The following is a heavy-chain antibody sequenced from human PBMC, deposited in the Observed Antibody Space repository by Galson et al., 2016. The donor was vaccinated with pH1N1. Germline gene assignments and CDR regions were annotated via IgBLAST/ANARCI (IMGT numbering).Heavy chain of an antibody. CDR3: ARVQIYSDSHYMDV. CDR1: GFTFSTYS. J-gene: IGHJ6*02. D-gene: IGHD3-22*01. V-gene: IGHV3-48*01. CDR2: ISGGRGTI. Sequence: SLRLSCAASGFTFSTYSMNWVRQAPGKALEWLSYISGGRGTIYYADSVKGRFTISRDNAKNSLHLQMNSLRAEDTAVYYCARVQIYSDSHYMDVWGQGTTVTVSS.